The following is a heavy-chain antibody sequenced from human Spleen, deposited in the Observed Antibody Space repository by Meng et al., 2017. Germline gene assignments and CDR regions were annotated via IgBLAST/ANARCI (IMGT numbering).Heavy chain of an antibody. V-gene: IGHV3-23*01. CDR2: ISGGGSST. CDR3: AKYPYSSGWYFDY. J-gene: IGHJ4*02. Sequence: GGSLRLSCAASGFTFSNYAMSWVRQAPGKGLEWVSAISGGGSSTYYADSVKGRFTISRDNSKNTLYLQMNGLRAEDTAVYYCAKYPYSSGWYFDYWGQGTLVTVSS. CDR1: GFTFSNYA. D-gene: IGHD6-19*01.